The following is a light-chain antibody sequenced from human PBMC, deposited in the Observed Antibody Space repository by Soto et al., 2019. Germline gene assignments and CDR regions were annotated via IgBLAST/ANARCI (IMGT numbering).Light chain of an antibody. CDR2: AAS. J-gene: IGKJ2*01. CDR1: QSISTY. CDR3: QQSYSKPRT. V-gene: IGKV1-39*01. Sequence: DIPMTQSPSSLSASIGDRVTITCRASQSISTYLNWYQQKPGKAPKLLIYAASSLQSGVPSRFSGSGSGTDFTLTISSLQPEDFATYYCQQSYSKPRTFGQGTKLEIK.